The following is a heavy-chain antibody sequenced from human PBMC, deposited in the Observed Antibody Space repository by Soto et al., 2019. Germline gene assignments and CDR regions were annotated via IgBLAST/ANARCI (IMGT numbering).Heavy chain of an antibody. CDR1: SGSISSSNW. V-gene: IGHV4-4*02. CDR3: ARGQRFLEWLSYFDY. D-gene: IGHD3-3*01. Sequence: QVQLQESGPGLVKPSGTLSLTCAVSSGSISSSNWWSWVRQPPGKGLEWIGEIYHSGSTNYNPSLKSRVTISVDKSTNQFSLKLSSVTAADTAVYYCARGQRFLEWLSYFDYWGQGTLVTVSS. CDR2: IYHSGST. J-gene: IGHJ4*02.